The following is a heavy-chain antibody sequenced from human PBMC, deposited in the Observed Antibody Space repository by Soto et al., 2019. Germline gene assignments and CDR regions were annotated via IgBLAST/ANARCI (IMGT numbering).Heavy chain of an antibody. J-gene: IGHJ6*02. CDR2: ISYDGSNK. Sequence: QVQLVESGGGVVQPGRSLRLSCAASGFTFSSYGMHWVRQAPGKGLEWVAVISYDGSNKYYADSVKGRFIICRDNSKNTMDMQMNSLRVEDTAVKYCGKDVVVGATTGLGEYYSNYGMDVWGQGTTVTVSS. D-gene: IGHD1-26*01. CDR3: GKDVVVGATTGLGEYYSNYGMDV. V-gene: IGHV3-30*18. CDR1: GFTFSSYG.